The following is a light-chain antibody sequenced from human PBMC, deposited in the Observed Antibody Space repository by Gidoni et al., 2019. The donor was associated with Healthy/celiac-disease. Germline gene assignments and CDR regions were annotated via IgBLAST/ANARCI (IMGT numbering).Light chain of an antibody. CDR2: GAS. Sequence: EIAFTPSPGTLSLSPGERATLSCRASQSVSSSYLAWYQQKPGQAPRLLIYGASSRATGIPDRFSGSGSGTDFTLTISRLEPEDFAVYYCQQYGSSPFTFXPXTKVDIK. V-gene: IGKV3-20*01. CDR3: QQYGSSPFT. J-gene: IGKJ3*01. CDR1: QSVSSSY.